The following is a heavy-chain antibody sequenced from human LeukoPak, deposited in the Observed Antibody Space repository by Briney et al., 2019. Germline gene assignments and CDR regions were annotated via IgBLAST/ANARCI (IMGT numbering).Heavy chain of an antibody. D-gene: IGHD2-2*01. CDR1: GGSFSGYS. CDR2: INHSGST. V-gene: IGHV4-34*01. CDR3: ARGRRHIVVVPAAKDGMDV. Sequence: SETLSLTCAVYGGSFSGYSWSWIRQPPGKGLEWIGEINHSGSTNYNPSLKSRVTISVDTSKNQFSLKLSSVTAADTAVYYCARGRRHIVVVPAAKDGMDVWGKGTTVTVSS. J-gene: IGHJ6*04.